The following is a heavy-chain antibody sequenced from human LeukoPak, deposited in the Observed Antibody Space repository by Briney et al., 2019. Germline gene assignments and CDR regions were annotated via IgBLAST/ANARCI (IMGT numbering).Heavy chain of an antibody. V-gene: IGHV4-28*05. Sequence: SETLSLTCDVSGHSIRSDNWWGWIRQPPGKGLEWIGYVYYSGSIYSNPSLKSRVTMSVDASRNQFSLKLTSVTPEDTAVYYCARKRSRITYFDDWGQGTLVTVSS. D-gene: IGHD2-2*01. J-gene: IGHJ4*02. CDR2: VYYSGSI. CDR1: GHSIRSDNW. CDR3: ARKRSRITYFDD.